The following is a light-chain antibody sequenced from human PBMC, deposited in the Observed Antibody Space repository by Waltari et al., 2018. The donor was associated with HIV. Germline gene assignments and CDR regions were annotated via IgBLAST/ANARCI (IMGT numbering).Light chain of an antibody. CDR1: QSVSTY. Sequence: EIVLTQSPATLSLSPGERATLSCRASQSVSTYLAWYQQKPGQAPRLLIYGASSRATGIPARFSGSGSGTDFTLTISSVEPGDFGVYYCHQRSNWPITFGQGTRLEIK. CDR3: HQRSNWPIT. V-gene: IGKV3-11*01. J-gene: IGKJ5*01. CDR2: GAS.